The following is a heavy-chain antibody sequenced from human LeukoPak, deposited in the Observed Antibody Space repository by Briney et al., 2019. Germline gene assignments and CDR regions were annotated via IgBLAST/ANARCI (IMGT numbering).Heavy chain of an antibody. CDR3: AREVYSSSLPAYYFDY. CDR1: GGSISSGGYY. CDR2: IYHIGST. D-gene: IGHD6-6*01. V-gene: IGHV4-30-2*01. Sequence: SETLCLTCTVSGGSISSGGYYWSWIRQPPAKGLEWNGYIYHIGSTYYNPSLKSRVTIAVDRSKNQFSLKVSSVTAADTAVYYCAREVYSSSLPAYYFDYWGQGTLVTVSS. J-gene: IGHJ4*02.